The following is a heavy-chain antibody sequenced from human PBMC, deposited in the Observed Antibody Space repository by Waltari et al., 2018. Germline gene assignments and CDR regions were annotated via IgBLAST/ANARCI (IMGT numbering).Heavy chain of an antibody. CDR1: GFTFSSYE. CDR2: MSVSGTTI. J-gene: IGHJ4*02. D-gene: IGHD6-13*01. Sequence: EVQLVESGGGLVQPGGSLRLSCAASGFTFSSYEMNWVRQAPGKGLEWVSYMSVSGTTIYYGDSVKGRFTISRDNAKNSLYLQMNSLRAEDTAVYYCAKESGSSWSPLDYWGQGTLVTVSS. CDR3: AKESGSSWSPLDY. V-gene: IGHV3-48*03.